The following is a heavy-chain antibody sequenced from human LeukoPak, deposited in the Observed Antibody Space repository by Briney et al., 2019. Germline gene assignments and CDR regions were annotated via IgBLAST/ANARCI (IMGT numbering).Heavy chain of an antibody. CDR3: ASTMVRGVITDY. J-gene: IGHJ4*02. CDR2: ISYDGSNK. CDR1: GSTFSSYG. Sequence: GGSLRLSRAASGSTFSSYGMHWVRQAPGKGLEWVAVISYDGSNKYYADSVKGRFTIPRDNSKNTLYLQINSLRAEDTAVYYCASTMVRGVITDYWGQGTLVTVSS. V-gene: IGHV3-30*03. D-gene: IGHD3-10*01.